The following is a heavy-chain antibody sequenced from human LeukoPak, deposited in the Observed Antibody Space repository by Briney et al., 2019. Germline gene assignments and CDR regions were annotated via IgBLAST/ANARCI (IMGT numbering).Heavy chain of an antibody. D-gene: IGHD1-14*01. J-gene: IGHJ4*02. CDR1: GLTVNSNY. Sequence: GGSLRLSCVVSGLTVNSNYMSWVRQAPGKGREGVSVIYSGGTTNYADSVKGRFIVYRDNSKNTLYLQMNSLRAEDTAVYYCANKVTTGYWGQGTLVTVSS. CDR3: ANKVTTGY. CDR2: IYSGGTT. V-gene: IGHV3-66*01.